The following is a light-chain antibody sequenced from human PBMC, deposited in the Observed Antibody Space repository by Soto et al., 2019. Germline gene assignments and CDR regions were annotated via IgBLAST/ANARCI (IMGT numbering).Light chain of an antibody. J-gene: IGLJ1*01. CDR3: QSADSTVTYYV. V-gene: IGLV3-25*02. CDR1: AFPKQY. Sequence: SYELTQPPSVSVYPGQTARITCSGDAFPKQYAYWYQQKPGQAPVLVMYKDNERPSGIPERFSGSSSGTTVTLTINGVQADDEADYYCQSADSTVTYYVFGTGTKVTVL. CDR2: KDN.